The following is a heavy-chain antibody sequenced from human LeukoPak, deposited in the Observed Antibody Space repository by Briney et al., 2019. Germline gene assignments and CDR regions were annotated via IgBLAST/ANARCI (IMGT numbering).Heavy chain of an antibody. J-gene: IGHJ3*02. CDR3: ARDLFVRAFDI. Sequence: GGSLRLSCAASGFTVSSNYMSWVRQAPGKGLEWVAVISYDGSNKYYADSVKGRFTISRDNSKNTLYLQMNSLRAEDTAVYYCARDLFVRAFDIWGQGTMVTVSS. D-gene: IGHD2-21*01. CDR2: ISYDGSNK. CDR1: GFTVSSNY. V-gene: IGHV3-30-3*01.